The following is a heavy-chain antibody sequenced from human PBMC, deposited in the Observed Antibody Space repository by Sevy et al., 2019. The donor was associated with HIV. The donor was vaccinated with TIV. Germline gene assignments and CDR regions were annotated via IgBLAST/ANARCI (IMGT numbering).Heavy chain of an antibody. Sequence: ASVKVSCKASGYTFTSYDINWVRQATGQGLEWMGWMNPNSGNTGYAQKFQGRVTMTRNTSISTAYMELSSLRSEDTAVHYCARAGSRNGCDYGDCGGGFWFDPWGQGTLVTVSS. V-gene: IGHV1-8*01. J-gene: IGHJ5*02. D-gene: IGHD4-17*01. CDR2: MNPNSGNT. CDR3: ARAGSRNGCDYGDCGGGFWFDP. CDR1: GYTFTSYD.